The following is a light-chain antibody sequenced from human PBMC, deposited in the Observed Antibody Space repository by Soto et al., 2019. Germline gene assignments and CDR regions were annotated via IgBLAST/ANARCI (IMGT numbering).Light chain of an antibody. V-gene: IGKV3-20*01. Sequence: EIVLTQSPGTLSLSPGERATLSCRASQIVSSGYLAWYQQKPGQAPRLLIYDASTRATGIPDRFSGSGSGTDFTLTISRLEPEDFAMYYCQQYGSSSITFGQGTRLEIK. CDR3: QQYGSSSIT. CDR1: QIVSSGY. J-gene: IGKJ5*01. CDR2: DAS.